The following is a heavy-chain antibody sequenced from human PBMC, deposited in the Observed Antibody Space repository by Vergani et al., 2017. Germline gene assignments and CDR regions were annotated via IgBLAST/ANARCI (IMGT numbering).Heavy chain of an antibody. J-gene: IGHJ3*02. CDR2: ISSSSSTI. CDR3: ARALITMIVVDQDAFEI. Sequence: EVQLVESGGGLVQPGGSLRLSCAASGFTFSSYSMNWVRQAPGKGLEWVSYISSSSSTIYYADSVKGRFTISRDNAKTSLYLQMNSLRAEDTAVYYCARALITMIVVDQDAFEIWGQGTMVTVSS. D-gene: IGHD3-22*01. CDR1: GFTFSSYS. V-gene: IGHV3-48*01.